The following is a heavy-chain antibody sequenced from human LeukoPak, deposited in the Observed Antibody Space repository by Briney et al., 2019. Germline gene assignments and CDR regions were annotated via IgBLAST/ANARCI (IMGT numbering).Heavy chain of an antibody. D-gene: IGHD6-19*01. CDR3: TTTTVAGTVDY. V-gene: IGHV3-15*01. Sequence: GGSLRLSCAASGFAFSNAWMSWVRQAPGKGLEWVGRIKSKTDGGTTDYAAPVKGRFTISRDDSKNTLYLQMNSLKTEDTAVYYCTTTTVAGTVDYWGQGTLVTVSS. CDR2: IKSKTDGGTT. J-gene: IGHJ4*02. CDR1: GFAFSNAW.